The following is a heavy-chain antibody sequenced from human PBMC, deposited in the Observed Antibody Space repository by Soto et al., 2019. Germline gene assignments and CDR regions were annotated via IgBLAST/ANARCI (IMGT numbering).Heavy chain of an antibody. CDR3: VKVGVVRGVRRDWFDP. V-gene: IGHV3-9*01. D-gene: IGHD3-10*01. CDR1: GFTFNDYA. CDR2: INWNSGSI. Sequence: PGGSLRLSCAASGFTFNDYAMHWVRQAPGKGLEWVSGINWNSGSIGYADSVKGRFTISRDNAKNSLYLQMNSLRAEDTALYYCVKVGVVRGVRRDWFDPWGQGTLVTVSS. J-gene: IGHJ5*02.